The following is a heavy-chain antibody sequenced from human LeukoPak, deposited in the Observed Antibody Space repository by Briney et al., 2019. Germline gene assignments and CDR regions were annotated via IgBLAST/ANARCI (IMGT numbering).Heavy chain of an antibody. V-gene: IGHV3-74*01. CDR1: GFTFSSYW. CDR3: ARVPYGGDYYYYYMDV. Sequence: QPGGSLRLSCAASGFTFSSYWMHWVRHAPGKGLVWVSRINSDGSSTIYADSVKGRFTISRENAKNTLYLQMNSLRAEDTAVYCCARVPYGGDYYYYYMDVWGKGTTVTVSS. D-gene: IGHD4-23*01. J-gene: IGHJ6*03. CDR2: INSDGSST.